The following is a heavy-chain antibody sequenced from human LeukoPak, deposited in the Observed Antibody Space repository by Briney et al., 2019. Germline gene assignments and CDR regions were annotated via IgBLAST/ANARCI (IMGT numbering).Heavy chain of an antibody. D-gene: IGHD3-3*01. V-gene: IGHV1-18*01. CDR2: ISAYNGNT. CDR3: ARGGYYDFWSGPYEKNGYYYYGMDV. J-gene: IGHJ6*02. CDR1: GYTFTSYG. Sequence: GASVKVSCKASGYTFTSYGISWVRQAPGQGLEWMGWISAYNGNTNYAQKLQGRVTMTTDTSTSTAYMELRSPRSDDTAVYYCARGGYYDFWSGPYEKNGYYYYGMDVWGQGTTVTVSS.